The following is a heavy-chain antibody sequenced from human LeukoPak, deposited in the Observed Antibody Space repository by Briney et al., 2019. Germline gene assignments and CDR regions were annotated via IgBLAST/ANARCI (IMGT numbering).Heavy chain of an antibody. CDR2: IYYSGST. D-gene: IGHD1-14*01. V-gene: IGHV4-30-4*01. CDR3: ARKSQDHYYFHY. CDR1: GGSINSGDYY. J-gene: IGHJ4*02. Sequence: PSETLSLTCTVSGGSINSGDYYWGWIRHHPGKGLEWIGYIYYSGSTYYNPSLKSRVTISIDTSRTQFSLRLSSVTAADTAVYYCARKSQDHYYFHYWGQGTLVTVSS.